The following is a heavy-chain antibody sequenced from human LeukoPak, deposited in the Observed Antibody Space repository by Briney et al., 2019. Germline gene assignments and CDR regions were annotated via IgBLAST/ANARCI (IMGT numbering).Heavy chain of an antibody. J-gene: IGHJ4*02. CDR3: ARGRRIAAAGTPLGDY. CDR1: GGSFSGYY. D-gene: IGHD6-13*01. CDR2: INHSGST. V-gene: IGHV4-34*01. Sequence: PSETLSLTCAVYGGSFSGYYWSWIRQPPGKGLEWIGEINHSGSTNYNPSLKSQVTISVDTSQNQFSLKLSSVTAADTAVYYCARGRRIAAAGTPLGDYWGQGTLVTVSS.